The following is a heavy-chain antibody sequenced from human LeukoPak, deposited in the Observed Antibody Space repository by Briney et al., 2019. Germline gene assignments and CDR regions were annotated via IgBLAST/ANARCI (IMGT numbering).Heavy chain of an antibody. V-gene: IGHV1-2*02. CDR3: ALEITFGGVIVIGGY. CDR2: INPNSGDT. D-gene: IGHD3-16*02. CDR1: GYTFTDYY. Sequence: ASVKVSCKASGYTFTDYYMHWVRQAPGQGLEWMGWINPNSGDTNYAQKFQGRVTMTRDTSISTAYMELSRLRSDDTAVYYCALEITFGGVIVIGGYWGQGTLVTVSS. J-gene: IGHJ4*02.